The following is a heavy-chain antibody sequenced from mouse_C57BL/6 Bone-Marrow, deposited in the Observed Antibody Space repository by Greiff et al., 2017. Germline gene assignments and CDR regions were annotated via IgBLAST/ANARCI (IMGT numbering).Heavy chain of an antibody. CDR2: IRNKANNHAT. CDR1: GFTFRDAW. V-gene: IGHV6-6*01. CDR3: TRGDYDYDDGAYYFDY. J-gene: IGHJ2*01. D-gene: IGHD2-4*01. Sequence: EVKVVESGGGLVQPGGSMKLSCDASGFTFRDAWMDWVRQSPEKGLEWVAEIRNKANNHATYYAESVKGRFTISRDDSKSSVYLQMNSLRAEDTGIYYCTRGDYDYDDGAYYFDYWGQGTTLTVSS.